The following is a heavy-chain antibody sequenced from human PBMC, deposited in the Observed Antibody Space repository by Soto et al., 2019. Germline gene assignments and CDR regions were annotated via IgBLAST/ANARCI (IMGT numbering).Heavy chain of an antibody. CDR3: ARVDQGFDX. Sequence: SQSLSLTCSISGDSVSSNSAAWNWIRQSQSRGLEWIGRKYYRSKWFNNYALSVKSRITINPDTSKNQFSLQLNSVTTEDTAVYYCARVDQGFDXWGQVTLVTVSX. CDR1: GDSVSSNSAA. V-gene: IGHV6-1*01. J-gene: IGHJ4*02. CDR2: KYYRSKWFN. D-gene: IGHD5-12*01.